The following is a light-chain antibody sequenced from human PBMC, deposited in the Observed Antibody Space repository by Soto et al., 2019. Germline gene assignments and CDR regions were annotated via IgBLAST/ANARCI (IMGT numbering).Light chain of an antibody. CDR3: QQTYSSPPT. J-gene: IGKJ4*01. CDR2: SAS. Sequence: DIQMTQSPSSLSASVGDRVTITCRASETTANYLNWYQHRPGKAPKLLIHSASSLQSGVPSRFSDRGSGTDFTLTINSLQPEDFATYSCQQTYSSPPTLGGGTKVDIK. V-gene: IGKV1-39*01. CDR1: ETTANY.